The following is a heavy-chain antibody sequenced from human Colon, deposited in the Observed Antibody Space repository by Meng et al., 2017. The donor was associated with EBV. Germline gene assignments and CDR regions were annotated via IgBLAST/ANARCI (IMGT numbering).Heavy chain of an antibody. CDR3: ARGNAYNAPSFDY. CDR2: IYHGGNT. CDR1: GAPIRGNNW. J-gene: IGHJ4*02. Sequence: QARGPGLGGPSGTLSLTRAGSGAPIRGNNWWSWVRQPPGKGLEWIGEIYHGGNTNYNPSLKSRVTISVDRFNDQFSLSLSSVTAADTAVYYCARGNAYNAPSFDYWGQGTLVTVSS. V-gene: IGHV4-4*02. D-gene: IGHD5-24*01.